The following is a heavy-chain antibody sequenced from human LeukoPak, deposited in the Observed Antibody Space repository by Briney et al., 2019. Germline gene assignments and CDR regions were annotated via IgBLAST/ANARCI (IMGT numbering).Heavy chain of an antibody. Sequence: QTLSLTCVISGDSVSSNSVAWNWIRQSPSRGLEWLGRTYYRSKWYNDYAVSVKSRISINPDTSKNQFSLQLNSVTPEDTAVYYCARMWNSGYQNFDYWGQGTLVTVSS. CDR2: TYYRSKWYN. D-gene: IGHD1-7*01. CDR1: GDSVSSNSVA. CDR3: ARMWNSGYQNFDY. V-gene: IGHV6-1*01. J-gene: IGHJ4*02.